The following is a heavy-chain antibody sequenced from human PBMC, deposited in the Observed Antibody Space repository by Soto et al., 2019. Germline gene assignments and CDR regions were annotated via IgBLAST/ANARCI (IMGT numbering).Heavy chain of an antibody. V-gene: IGHV4-59*01. Sequence: SETLSLTCTVSGGSISSYYWSWIRQPPGKGLEWIGYIYYSGSTNYNPSLKSRVTISVDTSKNQFSLKLSSVTAADTAVYYCARASAAKLNWFDHWGQGTLVTVS. D-gene: IGHD2-2*01. CDR3: ARASAAKLNWFDH. CDR2: IYYSGST. J-gene: IGHJ5*02. CDR1: GGSISSYY.